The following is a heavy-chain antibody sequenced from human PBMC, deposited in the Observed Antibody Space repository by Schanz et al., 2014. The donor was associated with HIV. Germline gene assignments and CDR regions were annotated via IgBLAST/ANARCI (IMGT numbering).Heavy chain of an antibody. Sequence: EVQLAESGGRLEQPGGSLRLSCAASGFIFSDYSMNWVRQAPGKGLEWVAHMIWNNGIYYADSVKGRFTISRDNSKTTVYLQLSSLSAEDTAVYYCARSGQRRGKPGGDYYYYGMDVWGQGTTVTVSS. CDR1: GFIFSDYS. V-gene: IGHV3-48*01. J-gene: IGHJ6*02. CDR2: MIWNNGI. D-gene: IGHD3-3*01. CDR3: ARSGQRRGKPGGDYYYYGMDV.